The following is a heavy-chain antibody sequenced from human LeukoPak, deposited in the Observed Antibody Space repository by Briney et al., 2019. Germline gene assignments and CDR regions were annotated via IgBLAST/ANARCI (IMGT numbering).Heavy chain of an antibody. V-gene: IGHV3-23*01. CDR3: AKVGVAVVISPKFGS. CDR2: ISGTGSIT. D-gene: IGHD2-15*01. J-gene: IGHJ5*02. CDR1: GFSFRSYA. Sequence: PGGSLRLSCVASGFSFRSYAMTWVRQAPGKGLEWLSAISGTGSITYYADAAHGRFTISRDNSLNTLYLQMSSLRVDDTAIYFCAKVGVAVVISPKFGSWGQGILVRVSS.